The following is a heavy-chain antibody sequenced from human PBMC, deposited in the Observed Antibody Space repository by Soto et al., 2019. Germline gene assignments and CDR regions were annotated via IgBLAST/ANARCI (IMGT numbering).Heavy chain of an antibody. CDR2: ITWNSGHI. V-gene: IGHV3-9*01. D-gene: IGHD3-22*01. J-gene: IGHJ4*02. Sequence: GGSLRLSCGASGFNFDDSAMNWVRQVPGKGLEWVSGITWNSGHILYADSVKGRFTISRDNAKKSLYLELNSLRPEDTALYYCAKGRSSMIVVVMDYWGQGTPVTVSS. CDR1: GFNFDDSA. CDR3: AKGRSSMIVVVMDY.